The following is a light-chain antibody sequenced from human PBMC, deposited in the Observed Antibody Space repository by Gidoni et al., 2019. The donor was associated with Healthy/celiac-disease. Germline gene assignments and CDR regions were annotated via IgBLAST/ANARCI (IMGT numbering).Light chain of an antibody. V-gene: IGLV2-11*01. J-gene: IGLJ1*01. CDR2: DVR. CDR3: CSYAGSYTNV. Sequence: QSALTQPRPVSGSPGTSVTISCTGTSSDVGGYNYVSWYQQHPGKAPKLMIYDVRKRPSGVPDRFSGSKSGNTASLTISGLQAEDEADYYCCSYAGSYTNVFGTGTKVTVL. CDR1: SSDVGGYNY.